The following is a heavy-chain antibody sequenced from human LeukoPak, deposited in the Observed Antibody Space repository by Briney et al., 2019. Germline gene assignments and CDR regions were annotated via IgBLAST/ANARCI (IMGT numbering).Heavy chain of an antibody. V-gene: IGHV4-39*01. J-gene: IGHJ4*02. Sequence: SETLSLTCTVSGGSISSGGYYWGWIRQPPEKGLEWIGSIYYAGSTFYRPSLRSRVTISVDTSKNQFCLTLRSVTAADTAVYYCVRSQYWRFDDWGQGTLVTVSS. CDR2: IYYAGST. CDR1: GGSISSGGYY. CDR3: VRSQYWRFDD. D-gene: IGHD2-8*02.